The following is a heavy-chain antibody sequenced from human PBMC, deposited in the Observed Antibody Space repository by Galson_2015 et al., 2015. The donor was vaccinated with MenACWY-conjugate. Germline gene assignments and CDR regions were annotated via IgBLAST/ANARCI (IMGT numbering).Heavy chain of an antibody. V-gene: IGHV3-23*01. CDR3: AREPFYYYDSSGDY. J-gene: IGHJ4*02. CDR2: ISGSGGST. D-gene: IGHD3-22*01. CDR1: GFTFSSYA. Sequence: SLRLSCAASGFTFSSYAMSWVRQAPGKGLEWVSAISGSGGSTYYADSVKGRFTISRDNAKNTLYLQMNSLRAEDTAVYYCAREPFYYYDSSGDYWGQGTLVTVSS.